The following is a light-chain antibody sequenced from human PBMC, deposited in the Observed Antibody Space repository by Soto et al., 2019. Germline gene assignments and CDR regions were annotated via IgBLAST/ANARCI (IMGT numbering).Light chain of an antibody. Sequence: DIQMTQSPSSLSASVGDRVTITCRASQTIGANLNWYHQKPGKAPTLLIYDASTLQSGVPSRFSGLGSGTDFALTITSLQPDDSATYYCQQSYTTVYSFGQGTKVEIK. J-gene: IGKJ2*01. CDR3: QQSYTTVYS. V-gene: IGKV1-39*01. CDR2: DAS. CDR1: QTIGAN.